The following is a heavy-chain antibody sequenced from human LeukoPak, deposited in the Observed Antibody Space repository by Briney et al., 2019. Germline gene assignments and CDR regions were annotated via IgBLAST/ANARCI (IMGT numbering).Heavy chain of an antibody. Sequence: GGSLRLSCAASGFTFSSYSMNWVRQAPGKGLEWVSSISSSSSYIYYADSVKGRFTISRDNAKNSLYLQMNSLRAEDTAAYYCARDLVGNTGFEYWGQGTLVTVSS. CDR1: GFTFSSYS. D-gene: IGHD1/OR15-1a*01. CDR2: ISSSSSYI. J-gene: IGHJ4*02. CDR3: ARDLVGNTGFEY. V-gene: IGHV3-21*01.